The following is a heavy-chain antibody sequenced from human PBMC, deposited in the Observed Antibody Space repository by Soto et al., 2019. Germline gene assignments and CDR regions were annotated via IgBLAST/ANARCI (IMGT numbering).Heavy chain of an antibody. Sequence: QVQLVQSETEVKKPGASVKVSCKASGYIFTNYDITWVRQAPGQGLEWMGWVSGYTGNTKYAQKFQDRVTMTTATYTSTVYMELRSLRSDDTAVYYCARFGSAPYCYSGVDVWGQGTTVFVSS. CDR2: VSGYTGNT. J-gene: IGHJ6*02. D-gene: IGHD3-10*01. CDR3: ARFGSAPYCYSGVDV. V-gene: IGHV1-18*01. CDR1: GYIFTNYD.